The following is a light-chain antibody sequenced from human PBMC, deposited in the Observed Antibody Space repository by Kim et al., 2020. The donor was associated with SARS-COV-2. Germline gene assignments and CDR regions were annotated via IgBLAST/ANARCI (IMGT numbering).Light chain of an antibody. J-gene: IGLJ1*01. CDR3: SSYTSSSTNYV. CDR1: SSDVGGHNY. CDR2: DVS. V-gene: IGLV2-14*03. Sequence: QSALTQPASVSGSPGQSITISCTGTSSDVGGHNYVSWYQQHPGKAPKLMIYDVSNRPSGVSNRFSGSKSGNTASLTISGLQAEDEADYYCSSYTSSSTNYVFGSVTKVTVL.